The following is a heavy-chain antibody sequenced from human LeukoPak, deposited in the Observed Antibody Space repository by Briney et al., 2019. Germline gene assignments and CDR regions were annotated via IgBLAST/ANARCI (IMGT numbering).Heavy chain of an antibody. J-gene: IGHJ5*02. CDR1: GFTLSSYA. V-gene: IGHV3-23*01. CDR3: ARESSSGYYPNYNWFDP. CDR2: ISGSGGST. Sequence: PGGSLRLSCAASGFTLSSYAMSWVRQAPGKGLEWVSGISGSGGSTYYADSVKGRFTISRDNSKNTLYLQMNSLRAEDTAVYYCARESSSGYYPNYNWFDPWGQGTLVTVSS. D-gene: IGHD3-22*01.